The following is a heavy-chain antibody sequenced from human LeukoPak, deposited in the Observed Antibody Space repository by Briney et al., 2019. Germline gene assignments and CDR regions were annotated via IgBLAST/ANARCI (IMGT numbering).Heavy chain of an antibody. V-gene: IGHV4-34*01. D-gene: IGHD6-19*01. CDR3: ARDSRRGWYRYYYGMDV. J-gene: IGHJ6*02. CDR2: INHSGST. Sequence: PSETLSLTCAVYGGSFSGYYWSWIRQPPGKGLEWIGEINHSGSTNYNPSPKSRVTISVDTSKNQFSLKLSSVTAADTAVYYCARDSRRGWYRYYYGMDVWGQGTTVTVSS. CDR1: GGSFSGYY.